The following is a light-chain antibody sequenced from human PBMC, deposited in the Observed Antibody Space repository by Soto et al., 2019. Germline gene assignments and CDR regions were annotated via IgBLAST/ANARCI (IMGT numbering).Light chain of an antibody. Sequence: EVVLTQSPGTLSLSPGERATLSCRASESVSSSFLTWYQQKPGQAPRLLIYRTSNRVTGIPDRLSGSGSGTDFTLTISRLEPEDFAVYFCQHYGNSLWTFGQGTKVDIK. CDR3: QHYGNSLWT. J-gene: IGKJ1*01. V-gene: IGKV3-20*01. CDR2: RTS. CDR1: ESVSSSF.